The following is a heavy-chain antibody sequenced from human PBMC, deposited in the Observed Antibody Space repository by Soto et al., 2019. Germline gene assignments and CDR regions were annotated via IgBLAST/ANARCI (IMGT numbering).Heavy chain of an antibody. Sequence: QVQLVESGGGVVQPGRSLRLSCAASGFTFSSYGMHWVRQAPGKGLEWVAVISYDGSNKYYADSVKGRFTISRDNSKNTLYLQMNSLRAEDTAVYYCAKEKVAGYYYYGMDVWGQGTTVTVSS. CDR2: ISYDGSNK. J-gene: IGHJ6*02. CDR1: GFTFSSYG. D-gene: IGHD6-19*01. CDR3: AKEKVAGYYYYGMDV. V-gene: IGHV3-30*18.